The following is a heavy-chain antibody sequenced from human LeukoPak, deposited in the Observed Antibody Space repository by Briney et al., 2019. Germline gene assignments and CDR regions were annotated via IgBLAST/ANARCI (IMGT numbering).Heavy chain of an antibody. V-gene: IGHV4-38-2*02. J-gene: IGHJ3*02. Sequence: SETLSLTCNVFGYSISSGYYWGWIRQPPGKGLEWIGSKHHSGNIDDNPSLKSRVSISVDTSKNQFSLKLSSVTAADTAVYYCARPLSISGYYYDAFDIWGQGTMVTVSS. D-gene: IGHD3-22*01. CDR3: ARPLSISGYYYDAFDI. CDR2: KHHSGNI. CDR1: GYSISSGYY.